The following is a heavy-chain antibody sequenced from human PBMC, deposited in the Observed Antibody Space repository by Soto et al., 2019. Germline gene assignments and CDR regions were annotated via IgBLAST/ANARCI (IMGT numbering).Heavy chain of an antibody. CDR3: ARSSRSYFEY. J-gene: IGHJ4*02. Sequence: QVQLQESGPGLVKPSQTLSLTCTVSGGSIRNGGYSWSWIRQHPGKGLEWIGYIYNSGSTYYNPSLKSRITISANTSKNQFSLKVSSVTAADTAVYYCARSSRSYFEYWGQGTLVTVSS. CDR2: IYNSGST. CDR1: GGSIRNGGYS. V-gene: IGHV4-31*03.